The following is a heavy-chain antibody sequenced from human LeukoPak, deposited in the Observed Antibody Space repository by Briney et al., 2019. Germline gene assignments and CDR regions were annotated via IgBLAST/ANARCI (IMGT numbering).Heavy chain of an antibody. V-gene: IGHV4-59*01. CDR3: ARAPDCSSTSCSLWFDP. CDR2: IYYSGCT. D-gene: IGHD2-2*01. CDR1: GGSISSYY. Sequence: SETLSLTCTVSGGSISSYYWSWIRQPPGKGLEWIGYIYYSGCTNYNPSLKSRVTISVDTSKNQFSLKLSSVTAADTAVYYCARAPDCSSTSCSLWFDPWGQGTLVTVSS. J-gene: IGHJ5*02.